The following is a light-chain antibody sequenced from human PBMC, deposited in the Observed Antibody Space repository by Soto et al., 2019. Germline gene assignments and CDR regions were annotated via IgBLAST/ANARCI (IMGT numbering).Light chain of an antibody. Sequence: DIVMTQSPLSLSVTPGEPASISCRSSQSLLHTSGDNYLDWYLQRPGQSPQLLIYLGSKRASVVSDRLSGSGTGTRFTLRISRVEAEDVGFYYCMQAQQIPRTFGQATKVDI. CDR3: MQAQQIPRT. J-gene: IGKJ1*01. V-gene: IGKV2-28*01. CDR2: LGS. CDR1: QSLLHTSGDNY.